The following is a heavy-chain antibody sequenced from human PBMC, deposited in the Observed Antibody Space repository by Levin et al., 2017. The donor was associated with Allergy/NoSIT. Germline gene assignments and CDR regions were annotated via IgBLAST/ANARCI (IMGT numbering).Heavy chain of an antibody. V-gene: IGHV3-23*01. D-gene: IGHD2-8*01. CDR3: AREGYCTDGTCADWYFDL. CDR2: ISVTNT. CDR1: GFSFSSYA. J-gene: IGHJ2*01. Sequence: ASVKVSCAASGFSFSSYAMSWVRQAPGKGLDFVSLISVTNTYYIGSVKGRFTISRDNSKNTLYLQMNSLRAEDTAVYYCAREGYCTDGTCADWYFDLWGRGTLVTVSS.